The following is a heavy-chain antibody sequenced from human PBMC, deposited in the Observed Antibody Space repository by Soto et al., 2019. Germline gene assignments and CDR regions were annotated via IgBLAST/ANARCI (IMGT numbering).Heavy chain of an antibody. CDR1: GYTFTDYY. V-gene: IGHV1-2*07. J-gene: IGHJ3*01. CDR2: INPKSGGT. CDR3: ASWYYDTSGQEVFDC. D-gene: IGHD3-16*01. Sequence: QVQLVQSGAEVKKPGASLTVSCKTSGYTFTDYYIHWVRQAPGQGLEWMGWINPKSGGTSYAHQFQGRVTMARDTSITTAYMDLSILRSDDTAVYFCASWYYDTSGQEVFDCWGQGPMVTVSS.